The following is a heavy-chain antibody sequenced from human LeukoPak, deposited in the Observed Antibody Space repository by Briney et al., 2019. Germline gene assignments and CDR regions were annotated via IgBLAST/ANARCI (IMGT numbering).Heavy chain of an antibody. CDR3: TRIRTVAGHPGYDAFDI. D-gene: IGHD6-19*01. Sequence: PSETLSLTCTVSGVSISSYYWSWMRQPPGKGLEWIGYIYYSGSTNYNPSLKSRVTISVDTSKNQFSLKLSSVTAADTAVYYCTRIRTVAGHPGYDAFDIWGQGTMVTVSS. V-gene: IGHV4-59*01. J-gene: IGHJ3*02. CDR1: GVSISSYY. CDR2: IYYSGST.